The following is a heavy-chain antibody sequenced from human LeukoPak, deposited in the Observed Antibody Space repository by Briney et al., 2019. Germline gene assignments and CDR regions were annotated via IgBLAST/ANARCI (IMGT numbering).Heavy chain of an antibody. CDR3: AKDSWRGYGDYANWFDP. CDR2: IRYDGSNK. J-gene: IGHJ5*02. Sequence: GGSLRLSCAASGFTFSTYGMHWVRQAPGKGLEWVAFIRYDGSNKYYADSVKGRFTISRDNSKNTLYLQMNSLRAEDTAVYYCAKDSWRGYGDYANWFDPWGQGTLVTVSS. V-gene: IGHV3-30*02. D-gene: IGHD4-17*01. CDR1: GFTFSTYG.